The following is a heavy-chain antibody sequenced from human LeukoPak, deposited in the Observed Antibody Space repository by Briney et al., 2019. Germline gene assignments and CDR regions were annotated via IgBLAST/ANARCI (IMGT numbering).Heavy chain of an antibody. D-gene: IGHD6-19*01. J-gene: IGHJ4*02. V-gene: IGHV4-34*01. CDR1: GGSFSGYY. CDR3: ARDKIAVAGTPIDY. CDR2: INHSGST. Sequence: SETLSLTCAVYGGSFSGYYWSWIRQPPGKGLEWIGEINHSGSTNYNPSLKSRVTISVDTSKNQFSLKLSSVTAADTAVYYCARDKIAVAGTPIDYWGQGTLVTVSS.